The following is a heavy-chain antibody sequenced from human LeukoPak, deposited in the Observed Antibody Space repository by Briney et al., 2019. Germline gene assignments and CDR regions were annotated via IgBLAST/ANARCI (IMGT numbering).Heavy chain of an antibody. Sequence: PSETLSLTCAVYGGSFSGYYWSWLRQPPGEGVEGIGEINHSGDTKYNPSRKSRGTILVDTSKNQFSLKLTSVTAADTAVYFCARVAAPQRTYWYFDLWGRGALVPVSS. J-gene: IGHJ2*01. CDR2: INHSGDT. CDR1: GGSFSGYY. CDR3: ARVAAPQRTYWYFDL. V-gene: IGHV4-34*01. D-gene: IGHD6-6*01.